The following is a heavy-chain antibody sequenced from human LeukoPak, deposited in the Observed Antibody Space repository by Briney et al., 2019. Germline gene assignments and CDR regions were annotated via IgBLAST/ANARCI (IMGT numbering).Heavy chain of an antibody. CDR2: INPNSGGT. CDR1: GYTFTGYY. V-gene: IGHV1-2*06. J-gene: IGHJ4*02. D-gene: IGHD3-22*01. CDR3: ASSGHYYDSRGPYYFDY. Sequence: ASVKVSCKASGYTFTGYYMHWVRQAPGQGLEWMGRINPNSGGTNYAQKFQGRVTMTRDTSISTAYMELSRLRSDDTAVYYCASSGHYYDSRGPYYFDYWGQGTLVTVSS.